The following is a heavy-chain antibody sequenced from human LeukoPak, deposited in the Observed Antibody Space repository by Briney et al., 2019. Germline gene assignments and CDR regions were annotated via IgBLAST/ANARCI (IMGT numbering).Heavy chain of an antibody. D-gene: IGHD3-22*01. CDR3: ARDRRWYYDSSGYLDY. V-gene: IGHV4-59*01. J-gene: IGHJ4*02. CDR1: GGSLGTYY. CDR2: ISYTGNT. Sequence: SETLSLTRTVSGGSLGTYYWTWIRQPPGKGLECIGYISYTGNTNYNPSLMSRVTMSADTSKNQFSLKLTSVTAADTAMYYCARDRRWYYDSSGYLDYWGQGILVTVSS.